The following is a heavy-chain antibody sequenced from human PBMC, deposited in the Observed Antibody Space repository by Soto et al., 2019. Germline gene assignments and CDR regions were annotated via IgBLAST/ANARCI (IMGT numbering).Heavy chain of an antibody. D-gene: IGHD3-10*01. J-gene: IGHJ5*02. V-gene: IGHV4-4*07. CDR2: IYTSGST. CDR3: ARELRTMARGVISNWFDP. CDR1: GGSISSYY. Sequence: SETLSLTCTVSGGSISSYYWSWIRQPAGKGLEWIGRIYTSGSTNYNPSLKSRVTMSVDTSKNQFSLKLSSVTAADTAVYYCARELRTMARGVISNWFDPWGQGTLVTVSS.